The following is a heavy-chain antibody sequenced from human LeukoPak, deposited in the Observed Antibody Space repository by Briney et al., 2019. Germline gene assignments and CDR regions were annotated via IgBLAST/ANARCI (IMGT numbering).Heavy chain of an antibody. CDR3: ARIAVAGTNWFDP. CDR2: IIPNFGTA. Sequence: SVKVSCTASGGTFSSYAISWVRQAPGQGLEWMGGIIPNFGTANYAQKFQGRVTITADESTSTAYMELSSLRSEDTAVNYCARIAVAGTNWFDPWGQGTLVTVSS. V-gene: IGHV1-69*13. D-gene: IGHD6-19*01. J-gene: IGHJ5*02. CDR1: GGTFSSYA.